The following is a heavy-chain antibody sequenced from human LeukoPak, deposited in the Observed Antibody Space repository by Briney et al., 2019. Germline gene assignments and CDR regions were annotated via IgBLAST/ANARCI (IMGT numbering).Heavy chain of an antibody. V-gene: IGHV1-18*01. J-gene: IGHJ4*02. Sequence: ASVKVSCKASGYTFTSYGISWVRQAPGQGLEWMGWISAYNGNTNYAQRLQGRVTTTTDTSTSTAYMELRSLRSDDTAVYYCARGAPVNSRGNFDYWGQGTLVTVSS. D-gene: IGHD3-16*01. CDR3: ARGAPVNSRGNFDY. CDR1: GYTFTSYG. CDR2: ISAYNGNT.